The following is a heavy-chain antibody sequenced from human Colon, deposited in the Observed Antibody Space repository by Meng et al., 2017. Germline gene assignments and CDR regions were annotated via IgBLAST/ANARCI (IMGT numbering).Heavy chain of an antibody. V-gene: IGHV3-30*01. CDR1: GFTFSDSP. CDR3: AREGYSSGLAGIFDY. J-gene: IGHJ4*02. D-gene: IGHD3-22*01. CDR2: ISPDGSNQ. Sequence: GGSLRLSCAVSGFTFSDSPMRWVRQAPGKGLEWVAVISPDGSNQYYSDSLKGRFSISRDNSKNTLFLQLNNLGPEDTAVYHCAREGYSSGLAGIFDYWGLGTLVTVSS.